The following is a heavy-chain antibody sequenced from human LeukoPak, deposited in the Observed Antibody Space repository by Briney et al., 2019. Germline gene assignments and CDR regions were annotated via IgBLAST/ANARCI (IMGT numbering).Heavy chain of an antibody. Sequence: GGSLRLSCAASGFTFSSYWMSWVRQAPGKGLHWVTNIKQDGSERFYVDSVKGRFTISRDNAKNSLYLQMNSLRAEDTALYYCAKDINDSSGYCLDYWGQGTLVTVSS. D-gene: IGHD3-22*01. CDR2: IKQDGSER. V-gene: IGHV3-7*03. CDR3: AKDINDSSGYCLDY. CDR1: GFTFSSYW. J-gene: IGHJ4*02.